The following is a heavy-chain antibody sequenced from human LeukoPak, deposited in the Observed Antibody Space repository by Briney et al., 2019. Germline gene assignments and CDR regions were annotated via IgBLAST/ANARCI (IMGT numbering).Heavy chain of an antibody. CDR2: INSDGSST. D-gene: IGHD6-13*01. J-gene: IGHJ4*02. CDR3: ARFRGSSWFFDY. CDR1: GFTFSSYW. V-gene: IGHV3-74*01. Sequence: GGSLRLSCAASGFTFSSYWMHWVRQAPGQGLVWVSRINSDGSSTSYADSVKGRFTISRDNAKNTLYLQMNSLRAEDTAVYYCARFRGSSWFFDYWGQGTLVTVSS.